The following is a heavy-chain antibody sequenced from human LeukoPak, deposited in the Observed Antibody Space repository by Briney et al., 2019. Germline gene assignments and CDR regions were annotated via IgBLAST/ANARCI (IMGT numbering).Heavy chain of an antibody. CDR2: MSNGGSST. J-gene: IGHJ3*02. CDR3: ARARSFGGNSGVVAFDI. D-gene: IGHD4-23*01. CDR1: GFTFSDYY. V-gene: IGHV3-11*05. Sequence: PGGSLRLSCAASGFTFSDYYMSWIRQAPGRGLEWLSYMSNGGSSTKYADSVKGRFTISRDNAKNSLYLQMNSLRADDTAVYYCARARSFGGNSGVVAFDIWGQGSMVTVSS.